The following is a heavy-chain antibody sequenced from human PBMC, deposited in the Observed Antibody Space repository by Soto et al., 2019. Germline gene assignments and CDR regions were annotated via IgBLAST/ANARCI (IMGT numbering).Heavy chain of an antibody. CDR1: GGSISSYY. V-gene: IGHV4-59*08. CDR2: IYYSGST. D-gene: IGHD6-13*01. J-gene: IGHJ6*03. Sequence: PSETLSLTYTVSGGSISSYYWSWIRQPPGKGLEWIGYIYYSGSTNYNPSLKSRVTISVDTSKNQFSLKLSSVTAADTAVYYCARHRPGYSSSWQTDYYYYMDVWGKGTTVTVSS. CDR3: ARHRPGYSSSWQTDYYYYMDV.